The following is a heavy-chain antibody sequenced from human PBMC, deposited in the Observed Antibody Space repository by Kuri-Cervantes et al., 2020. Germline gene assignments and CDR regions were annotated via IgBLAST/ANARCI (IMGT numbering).Heavy chain of an antibody. Sequence: GESLKISCAASGFTFSSYAMHWVRQAPGKGLEWVAVISYGGSNKYYADSVKGRFTISRDNSKNTLYLQMNSLRAEDTAVYYCARAAYSGYDLGAGYWGQGTLVTVSS. J-gene: IGHJ4*02. CDR1: GFTFSSYA. CDR2: ISYGGSNK. CDR3: ARAAYSGYDLGAGY. D-gene: IGHD5-12*01. V-gene: IGHV3-30-3*01.